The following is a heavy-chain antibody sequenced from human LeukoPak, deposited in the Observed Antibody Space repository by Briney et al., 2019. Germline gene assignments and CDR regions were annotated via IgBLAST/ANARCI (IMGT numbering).Heavy chain of an antibody. Sequence: GGSLRLSCAASGFTFSSYGMHWVRQAPGKGLEWVAVISYDGSNKYYADSVKGRFTISRDNSKNTLYLQMNSLRAEDTAVYYCAKKMSSGWDTHPFDYWGQRTLVTVS. D-gene: IGHD6-19*01. CDR2: ISYDGSNK. CDR3: AKKMSSGWDTHPFDY. CDR1: GFTFSSYG. J-gene: IGHJ4*02. V-gene: IGHV3-30*18.